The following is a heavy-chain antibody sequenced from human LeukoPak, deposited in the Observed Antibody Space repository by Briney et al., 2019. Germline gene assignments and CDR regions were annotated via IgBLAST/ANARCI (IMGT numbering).Heavy chain of an antibody. CDR2: INHSGST. V-gene: IGHV4-34*01. CDR3: ASLLAFDY. J-gene: IGHJ4*02. CDR1: GGSFSGYY. Sequence: PSETLSLTCAVYGGSFSGYYWSWIRQPPGEGLEWIGEINHSGSTNYNPSLKSRVTISVDTSKNQFSLKLSSVTAADTAVYYCASLLAFDYWGQGTLVTVSS.